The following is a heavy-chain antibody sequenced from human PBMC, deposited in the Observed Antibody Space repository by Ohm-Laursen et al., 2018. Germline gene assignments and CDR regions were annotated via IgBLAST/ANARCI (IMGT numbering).Heavy chain of an antibody. J-gene: IGHJ4*02. D-gene: IGHD3-22*01. Sequence: GSRTLSCAPTGSTFSSNWLTWVRKPQGTGLEREAILKIYGSQKNYEDPVRDRFTISRDNSKNTLYLQMNSLRAEDTAVYYFAKGRYYYDSSGPGFDYWGQGTLVTVSS. V-gene: IGHV3-7*01. CDR3: AKGRYYYDSSGPGFDY. CDR1: GSTFSSNW. CDR2: LKIYGSQK.